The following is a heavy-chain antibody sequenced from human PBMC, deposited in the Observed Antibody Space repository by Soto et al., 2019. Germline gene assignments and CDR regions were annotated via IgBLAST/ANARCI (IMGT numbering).Heavy chain of an antibody. CDR1: GGSISSGGYY. V-gene: IGHV4-31*03. Sequence: SETLSLTCTVSGGSISSGGYYWSWIRQHPGKGLEWIGYIYYSGSTYYNPSLKSRVTISVDTSKNQFSLKLSSVTAADTAVYYCARAGSGSYQYYYYGMDVWGQGTTVTV. CDR2: IYYSGST. D-gene: IGHD3-10*01. CDR3: ARAGSGSYQYYYYGMDV. J-gene: IGHJ6*02.